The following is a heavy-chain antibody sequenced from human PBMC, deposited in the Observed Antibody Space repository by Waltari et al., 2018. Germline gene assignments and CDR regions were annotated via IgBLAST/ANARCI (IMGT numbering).Heavy chain of an antibody. D-gene: IGHD2-15*01. CDR3: ARASHCSGGSCYFDY. CDR1: GGSISSYY. V-gene: IGHV4-59*01. J-gene: IGHJ4*02. Sequence: QVQLQESGPGLVKPSETLSLPCTVSGGSISSYYWSWIRQPPGKGLEWIGYIYYSGSTNYNPSLKSRVTISVDTSKNQFSLKLSSVTAADTAVYYCARASHCSGGSCYFDYWGQGTLVTVSS. CDR2: IYYSGST.